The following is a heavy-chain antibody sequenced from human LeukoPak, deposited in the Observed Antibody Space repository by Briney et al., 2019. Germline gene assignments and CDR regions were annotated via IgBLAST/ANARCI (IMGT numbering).Heavy chain of an antibody. CDR2: VRQDGSKT. V-gene: IGHV3-7*01. CDR3: ATLERDCKADADNCYSWFDP. D-gene: IGHD2-15*01. J-gene: IGHJ5*02. Sequence: PGGSLRLSCAASGFTFSRYWMSWVRQAPGKGLEWVAHVRQDGSKTFYVDSVKGRFTISRGNAKNSIYLQMNSLRAEDTAVYYCATLERDCKADADNCYSWFDPWGQGTLVTVSS. CDR1: GFTFSRYW.